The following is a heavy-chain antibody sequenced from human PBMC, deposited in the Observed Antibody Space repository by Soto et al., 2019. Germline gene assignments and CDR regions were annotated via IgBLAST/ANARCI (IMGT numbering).Heavy chain of an antibody. CDR1: VFTFSSNY. D-gene: IGHD1-26*01. CDR3: ASGRGLLLASN. Sequence: GSLRLSGAASVFTFSSNYMSWVRQAPGKGLEWVSIIYSGGSTYYADSVKGRFTISRDNSKNTLYLQMNSLRAEDTAVYYCASGRGLLLASNWGQGTMVTVSS. J-gene: IGHJ3*01. CDR2: IYSGGST. V-gene: IGHV3-53*01.